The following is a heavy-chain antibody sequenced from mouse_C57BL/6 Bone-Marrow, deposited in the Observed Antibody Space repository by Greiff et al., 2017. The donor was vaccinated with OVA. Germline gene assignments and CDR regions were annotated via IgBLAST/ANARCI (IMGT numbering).Heavy chain of an antibody. D-gene: IGHD2-4*01. CDR2: IDPENGDT. CDR3: TTGYDCDPWFAY. J-gene: IGHJ3*01. Sequence: VQLQQSGAELVRPGASVKLSCTASGFNIKDDYMHWVKQRPEQGLEWIGWIDPENGDTEYASKFQGKATITADTSSNTAYLQLSSLTSADTAFYTCTTGYDCDPWFAYWGQGTLVTVSA. V-gene: IGHV14-4*01. CDR1: GFNIKDDY.